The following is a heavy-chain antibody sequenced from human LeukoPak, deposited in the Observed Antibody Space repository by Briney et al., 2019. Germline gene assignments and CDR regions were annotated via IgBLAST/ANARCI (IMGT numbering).Heavy chain of an antibody. V-gene: IGHV3-30-3*01. J-gene: IGHJ4*02. CDR3: AKGGSSAVAGNKNY. Sequence: GGSLRLSCAASGFTFSSYAMHWVRQAPGKGLEWVAVISYDGSNKYYADSVKGRFTVSRDNSKNTLYLQMNSLRAEDTAVYYCAKGGSSAVAGNKNYWGQGTLVTVSS. CDR2: ISYDGSNK. D-gene: IGHD6-19*01. CDR1: GFTFSSYA.